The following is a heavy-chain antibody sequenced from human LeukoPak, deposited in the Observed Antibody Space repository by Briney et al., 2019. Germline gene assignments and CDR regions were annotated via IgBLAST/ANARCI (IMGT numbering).Heavy chain of an antibody. CDR2: ISYDGSNK. J-gene: IGHJ4*02. CDR1: GFTFSSYA. Sequence: GGSLRLSCAASGFTFSSYAMHWVRQAPGKGLEWVAVISYDGSNKYYADSVKGRSTISRDNSKNTLYLQMNSLRTEDTAVYYCARGQWLVSLVDYWGQGILVTVSS. CDR3: ARGQWLVSLVDY. V-gene: IGHV3-30-3*01. D-gene: IGHD6-19*01.